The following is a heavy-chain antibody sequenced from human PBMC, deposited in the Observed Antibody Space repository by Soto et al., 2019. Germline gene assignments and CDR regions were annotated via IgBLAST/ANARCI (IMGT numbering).Heavy chain of an antibody. V-gene: IGHV1-46*01. Sequence: QVQLVQSGAEVKKPGASVKVSCKASGYTFTSYYMHWVRQAPGQGLEWMGIINPSGGSTSYAQKFQGRVTMTRDTSTSTVYMELSSLRSEDTAVYYCATHPRGYSYGYYFDYWGQGTLVTVSS. CDR2: INPSGGST. CDR3: ATHPRGYSYGYYFDY. J-gene: IGHJ4*02. CDR1: GYTFTSYY. D-gene: IGHD5-18*01.